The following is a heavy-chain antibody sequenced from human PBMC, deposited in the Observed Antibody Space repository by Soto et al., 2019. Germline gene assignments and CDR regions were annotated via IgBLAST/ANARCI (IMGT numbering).Heavy chain of an antibody. J-gene: IGHJ4*02. CDR1: GFTFSSYA. CDR2: ISGSGGTT. Sequence: GGSLTLSCVASGFTFSSYAVNWVRQAPGRGLEWVSAISGSGGTTYYADSVKGRFTISRDNSQNTLFLQMNSLRAEDAAIYYCAKSPKVISTSFHYLGQGSLVTVS. V-gene: IGHV3-23*01. CDR3: AKSPKVISTSFHY. D-gene: IGHD3-22*01.